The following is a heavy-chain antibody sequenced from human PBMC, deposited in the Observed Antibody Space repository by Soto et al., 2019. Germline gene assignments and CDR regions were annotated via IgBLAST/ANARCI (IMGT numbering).Heavy chain of an antibody. J-gene: IGHJ4*02. V-gene: IGHV1-8*01. D-gene: IGHD5-18*01. CDR2: MNPNSGNT. CDR3: ARERSYGLDY. CDR1: GYTFTSYD. Sequence: QVQLVQSGAEVKKPGASVKVSCKASGYTFTSYDINWVRQATGQGLEWMGWMNPNSGNTVYAQKFQGRVTMTRNTSLSTAYMELCSLGSEGTAVYYCARERSYGLDYWGQGTLVTVSS.